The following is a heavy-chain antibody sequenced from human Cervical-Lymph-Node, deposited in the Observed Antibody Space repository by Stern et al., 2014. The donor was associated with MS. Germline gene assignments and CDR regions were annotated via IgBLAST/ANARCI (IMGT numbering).Heavy chain of an antibody. Sequence: QVQLVESGGEVKKPGASVKVSCKASGYTFTSYGISWVRQAPGQGLEWMGWIRGNDGNRTYAQKLKGRVTMTTDTSASTAYMELRSLRADDTAVYCCASTHYDYVWGSYRPFDYWGQGTLVTGSS. CDR3: ASTHYDYVWGSYRPFDY. V-gene: IGHV1-18*01. CDR2: IRGNDGNR. CDR1: GYTFTSYG. D-gene: IGHD3-16*02. J-gene: IGHJ4*02.